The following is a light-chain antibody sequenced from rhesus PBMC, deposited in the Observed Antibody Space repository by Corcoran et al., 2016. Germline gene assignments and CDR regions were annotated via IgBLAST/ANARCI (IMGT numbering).Light chain of an antibody. V-gene: IGKV1-21*01. J-gene: IGKJ1*01. CDR2: KAS. Sequence: DIQMTQSPSSLSASVGDRVTITCRASQGISSWLVWYQQKPGKAPKLLIKKASSLQSGVPSRFRGSGSGTDFTLTITSLQPDVSGIYYCQQYNSAPPTFGQGTKVEIK. CDR3: QQYNSAPPT. CDR1: QGISSW.